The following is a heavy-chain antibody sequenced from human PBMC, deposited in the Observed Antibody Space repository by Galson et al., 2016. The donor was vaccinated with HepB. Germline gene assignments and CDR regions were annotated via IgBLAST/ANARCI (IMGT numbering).Heavy chain of an antibody. CDR3: VKVGSAIAVTGYFDN. D-gene: IGHD6-19*01. CDR2: IKPDGSEK. Sequence: SLRLSCAGSGFSFGSYWMSWVRQSPGKGLEWVANIKPDGSEKYYVDSVEGRFTISRDSTKNSLYLQMNSLRPEDTAIYYCVKVGSAIAVTGYFDNWGQGTLVTVSS. V-gene: IGHV3-7*03. J-gene: IGHJ4*02. CDR1: GFSFGSYW.